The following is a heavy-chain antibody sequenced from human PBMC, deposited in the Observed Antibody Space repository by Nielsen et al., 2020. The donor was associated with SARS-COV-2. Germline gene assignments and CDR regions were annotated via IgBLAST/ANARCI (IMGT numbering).Heavy chain of an antibody. CDR2: IIPILGIA. CDR1: GGTFSSYA. V-gene: IGHV1-69*04. CDR3: ASISPPPAIFGVGIHPRYYYYYGMDV. Sequence: SVKVSCKASGGTFSSYAISWVRQAPGQGLEWMGRIIPILGIANYAQKFQGRVTITADKSTSTAYMELSSLRSEDTAVYYCASISPPPAIFGVGIHPRYYYYYGMDVWGQGTTVTVSS. J-gene: IGHJ6*02. D-gene: IGHD3-3*01.